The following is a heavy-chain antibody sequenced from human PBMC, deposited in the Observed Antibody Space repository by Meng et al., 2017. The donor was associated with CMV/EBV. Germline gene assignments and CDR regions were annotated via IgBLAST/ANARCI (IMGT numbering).Heavy chain of an antibody. CDR1: GFTFSSYA. Sequence: GESLKISCAASGFTFSSYAMHWVRQAPGKGLEWGAVISYDGSNKYYADSVKGRFTISRDNSKNTLYLQMNSLRADGTVVYYCARGLKPELIAARPYYYYGMDVWGQGTTVTVSS. J-gene: IGHJ6*02. CDR2: ISYDGSNK. D-gene: IGHD6-6*01. CDR3: ARGLKPELIAARPYYYYGMDV. V-gene: IGHV3-30*04.